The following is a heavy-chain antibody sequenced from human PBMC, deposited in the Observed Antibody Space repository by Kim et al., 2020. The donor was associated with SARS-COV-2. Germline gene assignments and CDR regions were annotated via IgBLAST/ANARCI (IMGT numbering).Heavy chain of an antibody. CDR1: GFTFSSYA. D-gene: IGHD6-6*01. CDR2: ISYDGSNK. J-gene: IGHJ3*02. V-gene: IGHV3-30-3*01. CDR3: WYSSSSAMGGILRDDAFDI. Sequence: GGSLRLSCAASGFTFSSYAMHWVRQAPGKGLEWVAVISYDGSNKYYADSVKGRFTISRDNSKNTLYLQMNSLRAEDTAVYYCWYSSSSAMGGILRDDAFDIWGQGTMVTVSS.